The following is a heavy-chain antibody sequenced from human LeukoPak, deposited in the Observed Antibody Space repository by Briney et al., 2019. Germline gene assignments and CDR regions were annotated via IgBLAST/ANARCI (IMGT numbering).Heavy chain of an antibody. V-gene: IGHV4-34*01. CDR2: INHSGST. Sequence: PSETLSLTCAVYGGSFSGYYWSWIRQPPGKGLEWIGEINHSGSTNYNPSLKSRVTISVDTSKNQFSLKPSSVTAEDTAVYYCAKGAYSGINNWFDPWGQGTLVTVSS. J-gene: IGHJ5*02. D-gene: IGHD1-26*01. CDR3: AKGAYSGINNWFDP. CDR1: GGSFSGYY.